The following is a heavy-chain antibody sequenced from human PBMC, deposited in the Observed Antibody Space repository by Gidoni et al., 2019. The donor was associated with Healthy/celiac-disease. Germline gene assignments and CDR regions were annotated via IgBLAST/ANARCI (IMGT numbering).Heavy chain of an antibody. Sequence: EVQLVESGGGLVKPGGSLRLSCAASGFTFSSYSMNWVRQAPGKGLEWVSSISSSSSYIYYADSVKGRFTISRDNAKNSLYLQMNSLRAEDTAVYYCARDPHCSGGSCYSQLDYWGQGTLVTVSS. CDR1: GFTFSSYS. CDR2: ISSSSSYI. V-gene: IGHV3-21*01. CDR3: ARDPHCSGGSCYSQLDY. D-gene: IGHD2-15*01. J-gene: IGHJ4*02.